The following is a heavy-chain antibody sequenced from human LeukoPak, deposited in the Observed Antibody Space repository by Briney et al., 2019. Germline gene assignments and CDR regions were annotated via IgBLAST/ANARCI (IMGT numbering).Heavy chain of an antibody. V-gene: IGHV3-33*01. CDR2: IWYDGSNK. CDR3: AREYPPRYYYDSSGYLDY. Sequence: GSMRLSCAASGFTFSSYGMHWVCQAPGKGLEWVAVIWYDGSNKYYADSVRGRFTSSRDNSKNTLYLQMNSLRAEDTAVYYCAREYPPRYYYDSSGYLDYWGQVPLATVSS. CDR1: GFTFSSYG. D-gene: IGHD3-22*01. J-gene: IGHJ4*02.